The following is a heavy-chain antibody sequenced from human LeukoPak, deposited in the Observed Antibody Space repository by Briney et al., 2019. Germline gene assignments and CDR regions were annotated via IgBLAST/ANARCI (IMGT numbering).Heavy chain of an antibody. D-gene: IGHD6-6*01. CDR2: INHSGST. CDR1: GGSLSGYY. CDR3: ARGVARSSKFHFSYYFDY. V-gene: IGHV4-34*01. Sequence: SETLSLTCAVYGGSLSGYYWSWIRQPPGKGLEWIGEINHSGSTNYNPSLKSRVTISVDTSKNQFSLKLSSVTAADTAVYYCARGVARSSKFHFSYYFDYWGQGTLVTVSS. J-gene: IGHJ4*02.